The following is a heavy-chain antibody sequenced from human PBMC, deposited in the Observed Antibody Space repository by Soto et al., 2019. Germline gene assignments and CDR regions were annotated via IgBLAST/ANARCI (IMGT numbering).Heavy chain of an antibody. V-gene: IGHV3-23*01. J-gene: IGHJ4*02. Sequence: GGSLRLSCAASGFTFSNYAMSWVRQAPGKELEWVSSISSSGGSTDYADSVKGRFTISRDNSQNTLNLQMNSLRAEDTAIYFGAKNQHAMAHDYWGPGTLVTVSS. D-gene: IGHD2-8*01. CDR3: AKNQHAMAHDY. CDR1: GFTFSNYA. CDR2: ISSSGGST.